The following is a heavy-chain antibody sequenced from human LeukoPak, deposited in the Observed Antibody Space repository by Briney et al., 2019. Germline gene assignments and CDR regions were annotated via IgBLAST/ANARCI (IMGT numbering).Heavy chain of an antibody. J-gene: IGHJ4*02. V-gene: IGHV1-2*02. CDR3: APDFWSGYYGF. Sequence: ASVKVSCRASGYTFTVYYMHWVRQAPGQGLEWMGWINPNSGGTNYAQKFQGRVTMTRDTSISTAYMELSRLRSDDTAVYYCAPDFWSGYYGFWGQGTLVTVSS. CDR2: INPNSGGT. CDR1: GYTFTVYY. D-gene: IGHD3-3*01.